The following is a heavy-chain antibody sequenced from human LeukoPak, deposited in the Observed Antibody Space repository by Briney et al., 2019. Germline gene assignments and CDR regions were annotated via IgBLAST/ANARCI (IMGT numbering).Heavy chain of an antibody. D-gene: IGHD2-21*01. V-gene: IGHV3-23*01. CDR1: GFTFSSYA. Sequence: PGGSLRLSCAASGFTFSSYAITWVRQAPGKGLEWVSAVSSNGAKTYYADSVKGRFTISRDNYKNMVFLQMNSLRAEDTAVYYCITPLPYSAQGGQGTLVTVSS. CDR3: ITPLPYSAQ. CDR2: VSSNGAKT. J-gene: IGHJ4*02.